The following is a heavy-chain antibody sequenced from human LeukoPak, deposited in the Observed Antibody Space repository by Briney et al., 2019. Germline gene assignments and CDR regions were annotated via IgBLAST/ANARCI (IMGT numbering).Heavy chain of an antibody. CDR3: ARRRYRYFDY. Sequence: SETLSLSCSVSGGSISSNSYYWGWIRQPPGKGLEWIGGIYYSGSTYYNPSLKSRVTLSVDTSKNQFSLKLTSVTAADTVVYYCARRRYRYFDYWGQGTLVTVSS. CDR2: IYYSGST. V-gene: IGHV4-39*01. J-gene: IGHJ4*02. CDR1: GGSISSNSYY. D-gene: IGHD3-9*01.